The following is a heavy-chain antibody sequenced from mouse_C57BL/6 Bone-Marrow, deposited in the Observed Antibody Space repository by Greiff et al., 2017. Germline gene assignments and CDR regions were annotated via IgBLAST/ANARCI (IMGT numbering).Heavy chain of an antibody. V-gene: IGHV1-64*01. Sequence: QVHVKQPGAELVKPGASVKLSCKASGYTFTSYWMHWVKQRPGQGLEWIGMIHPNSGSTNYNEKFKSKATLTVDKSSSTAYMQLSSLTSEDSAVYYCAIYGNCWYFDVWGTGTTVTVSS. CDR1: GYTFTSYW. CDR2: IHPNSGST. J-gene: IGHJ1*03. CDR3: AIYGNCWYFDV. D-gene: IGHD2-1*01.